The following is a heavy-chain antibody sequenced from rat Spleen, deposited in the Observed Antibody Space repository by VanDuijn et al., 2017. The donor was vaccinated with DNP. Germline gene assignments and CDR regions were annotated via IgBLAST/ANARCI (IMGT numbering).Heavy chain of an antibody. CDR3: TRGGYGGYFAY. CDR2: ISSGGNT. Sequence: QVQLKESGPGLVQPSQTLSLTCTVSGFSLTGYHVSWVRRPPGKGLEWIASISSGGNTYYNSAFKSRLSISRDTSKSQVFLRVNSLQTEDTAIYFCTRGGYGGYFAYWGQGVMVTVSS. D-gene: IGHD1-11*01. J-gene: IGHJ2*01. CDR1: GFSLTGYH. V-gene: IGHV2-6*01.